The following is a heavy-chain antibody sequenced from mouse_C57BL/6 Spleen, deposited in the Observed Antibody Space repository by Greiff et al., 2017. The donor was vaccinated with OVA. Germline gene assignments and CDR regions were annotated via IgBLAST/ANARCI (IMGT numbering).Heavy chain of an antibody. CDR3: ARHSGYYGSSYFDY. J-gene: IGHJ2*01. D-gene: IGHD1-1*01. V-gene: IGHV5-9*01. CDR2: ISGGGGNT. CDR1: GFTFSSYT. Sequence: EVKLVESGGGLVKPGGSLKLSCAASGFTFSSYTMSWVRQTPEKRLEWVATISGGGGNTYYPDSVKGRFTISRDNAKNTLYLQMSSLRSEDTALYYCARHSGYYGSSYFDYWGQGTTLTVSS.